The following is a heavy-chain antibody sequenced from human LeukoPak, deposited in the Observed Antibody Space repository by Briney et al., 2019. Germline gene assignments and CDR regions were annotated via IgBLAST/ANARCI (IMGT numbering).Heavy chain of an antibody. Sequence: GRSLRLSCAASGFTFSSYAMHWVRQAPGKGLEWVAVISYDGSNKYYADSVKGRFTISRDNSKNTLYLQMNSLRAEDTAVYYCARGHYQIELWGQGTLVTVSS. V-gene: IGHV3-30*04. CDR3: ARGHYQIEL. CDR2: ISYDGSNK. CDR1: GFTFSSYA. J-gene: IGHJ4*02. D-gene: IGHD3-10*01.